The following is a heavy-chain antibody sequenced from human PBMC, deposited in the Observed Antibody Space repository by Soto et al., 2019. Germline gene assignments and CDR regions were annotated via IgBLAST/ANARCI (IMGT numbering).Heavy chain of an antibody. D-gene: IGHD3-22*01. Sequence: EVQLVESGGGLVQPGRSLRLSCAASGFTFDDYAMHWVRQAPGKCLEWVSGISWNSGSIGYADSVKGRFTISRDNAKNSLYLQMNSLRAEDTALYYCAKDENPYYYDSSGYDYNWFDPWGQGTLVTVSS. V-gene: IGHV3-9*01. CDR1: GFTFDDYA. J-gene: IGHJ5*02. CDR2: ISWNSGSI. CDR3: AKDENPYYYDSSGYDYNWFDP.